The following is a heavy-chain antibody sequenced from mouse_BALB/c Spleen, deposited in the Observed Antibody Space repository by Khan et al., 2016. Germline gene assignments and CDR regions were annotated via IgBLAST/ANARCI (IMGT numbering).Heavy chain of an antibody. V-gene: IGHV2-5*01. D-gene: IGHD2-13*01. Sequence: QVQLKQSGPRLVQPSQSLSITCIVSGFSLNNYAVHWVRQYPGKGLEWLGVIWGGGTTDYNAAFMSRLSITKDNSKSQVFFNMNSLQSDATAIYYCAKVDYLDSDGAWFAYGGQGSRVTVST. CDR3: AKVDYLDSDGAWFAY. J-gene: IGHJ3*01. CDR2: IWGGGTT. CDR1: GFSLNNYA.